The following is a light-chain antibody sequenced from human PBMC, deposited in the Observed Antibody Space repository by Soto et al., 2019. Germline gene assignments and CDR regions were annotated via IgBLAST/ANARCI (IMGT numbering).Light chain of an antibody. V-gene: IGKV3-20*01. CDR3: QQYCSSSLT. CDR1: QSVSSNY. Sequence: EIVLTQSPGTLSLSPGGRATLSCRASQSVSSNYLAWYQQRPGQAPRLLIYGASIRATGIPDRFSGSGSGTDFTLTITTLEPEDFAVYYCQQYCSSSLTFGQGTRVEIK. J-gene: IGKJ5*01. CDR2: GAS.